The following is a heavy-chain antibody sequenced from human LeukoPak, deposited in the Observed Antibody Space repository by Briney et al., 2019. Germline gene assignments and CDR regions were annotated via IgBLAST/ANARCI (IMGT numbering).Heavy chain of an antibody. D-gene: IGHD2-21*02. J-gene: IGHJ6*02. CDR3: ASISPSTDGMDV. V-gene: IGHV4-4*07. CDR2: IYTSGST. Sequence: SETLSLTCTVSGGSISSYYWSWIRQPAGKGLEWIGRIYTSGSTNYNPSLKSRVTMSVDTSKNQFSLKLSSVTAADAAVYYCASISPSTDGMDVWGQGTTVTVSS. CDR1: GGSISSYY.